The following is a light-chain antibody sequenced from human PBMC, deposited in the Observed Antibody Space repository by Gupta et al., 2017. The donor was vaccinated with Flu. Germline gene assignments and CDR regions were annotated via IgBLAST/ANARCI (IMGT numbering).Light chain of an antibody. CDR1: PSLLSSNVYHY. CDR2: GGS. Sequence: DIVLTQSPLSLPVTPGEPASISCRSSPSLLSSNVYHYLAWYLQKSGRSPQLLIYGGSTRAYGGPGRFSGRGEGTDFTLKSSRGEAEVVGTYYCRQDRQIPTFGQGTKVEIK. CDR3: RQDRQIPT. V-gene: IGKV2-28*01. J-gene: IGKJ1*01.